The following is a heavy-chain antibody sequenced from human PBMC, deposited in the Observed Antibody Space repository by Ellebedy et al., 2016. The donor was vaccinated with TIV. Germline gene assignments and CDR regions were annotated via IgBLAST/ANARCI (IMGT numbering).Heavy chain of an antibody. D-gene: IGHD1-26*01. CDR3: ARRGNYLGDAFDM. V-gene: IGHV3-48*02. CDR2: IIGTGSTT. CDR1: GLTFAMYS. Sequence: AGSLRLSXAASGLTFAMYSMNWVRQAAGKGLEWISFIIGTGSTTYYADSVRGRFTVSRDNAKNSLYLQMNSLRDEDTALYYCARRGNYLGDAFDMWGHGAVVIVSS. J-gene: IGHJ3*02.